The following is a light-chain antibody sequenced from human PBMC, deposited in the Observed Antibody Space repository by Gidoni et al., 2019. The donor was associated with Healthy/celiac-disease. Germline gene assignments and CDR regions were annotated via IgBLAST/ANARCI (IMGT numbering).Light chain of an antibody. Sequence: EIVLTQSPGTLSLSPGERATLSCRASQSVSSSYLAWYQQKPGQAPRLLIYGASSRATGIPDRCSGSGSGTDFTLTISRLEPEDFAVYYCQQYGSSPTWTLXQXTKVEIK. CDR1: QSVSSSY. CDR2: GAS. V-gene: IGKV3-20*01. J-gene: IGKJ1*01. CDR3: QQYGSSPTWT.